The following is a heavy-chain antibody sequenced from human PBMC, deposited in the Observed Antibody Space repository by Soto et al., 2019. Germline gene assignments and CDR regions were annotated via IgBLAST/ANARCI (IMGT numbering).Heavy chain of an antibody. J-gene: IGHJ4*02. CDR1: GDSVSNDNYY. V-gene: IGHV4-61*01. D-gene: IGHD1-26*01. Sequence: SETLSLTCAVSGDSVSNDNYYWSWIRQPPGKGLEWIWYIYYSGTTNYNSYLKSRLSLSVDMSKNQFSLKLASVTAADTAVYFCARSQRGRTAFTFDYWGQGALVTVS. CDR2: IYYSGTT. CDR3: ARSQRGRTAFTFDY.